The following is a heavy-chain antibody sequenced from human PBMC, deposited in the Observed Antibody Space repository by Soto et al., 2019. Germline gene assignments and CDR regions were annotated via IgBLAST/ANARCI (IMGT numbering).Heavy chain of an antibody. V-gene: IGHV3-7*01. CDR1: GFTFSRYW. J-gene: IGHJ1*01. CDR3: ARPLPYYDSSGYHEYFQH. D-gene: IGHD3-22*01. Sequence: PGGSLRLSCAASGFTFSRYWMSWVRQAPGKGLEWVANIKGDGSEKYYVDSVKGRFTISRDNAKNSLYLQMNSLRAEDTAVYYCARPLPYYDSSGYHEYFQHWGQGTLVTVSS. CDR2: IKGDGSEK.